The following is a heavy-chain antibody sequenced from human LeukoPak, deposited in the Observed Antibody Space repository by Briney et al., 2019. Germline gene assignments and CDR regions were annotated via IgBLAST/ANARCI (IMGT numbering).Heavy chain of an antibody. D-gene: IGHD3-10*01. V-gene: IGHV4-61*05. CDR2: IYYSGST. CDR1: GGSISSSSYY. J-gene: IGHJ4*02. CDR3: ARKTSSGSYWN. Sequence: SETLSLTCTVSGGSISSSSYYWGWIRQPPGKGLEWIGYIYYSGSTNYNPSLKSRVTISVDTSKNQFSLKLSSVTAADTAVYYCARKTSSGSYWNWGQGTLVTVSS.